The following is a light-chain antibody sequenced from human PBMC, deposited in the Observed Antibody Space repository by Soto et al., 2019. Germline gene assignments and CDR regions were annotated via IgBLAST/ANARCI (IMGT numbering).Light chain of an antibody. J-gene: IGKJ1*01. CDR2: GAS. CDR1: QSVSSSY. CDR3: QHYGSSWT. V-gene: IGKV3-20*01. Sequence: EIVLAQSPGTLSLSTGENATLSCTASQSVSSSYLAWYQQKPGQAPRLLIYGASSRATGIPDRFSGSGSGTDFTLTISRLEPEDFAVYYCQHYGSSWTFGQGTKVDIK.